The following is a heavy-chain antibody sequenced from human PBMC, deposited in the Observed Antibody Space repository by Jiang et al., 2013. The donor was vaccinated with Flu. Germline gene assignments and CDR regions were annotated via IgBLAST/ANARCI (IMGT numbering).Heavy chain of an antibody. CDR1: GASISSSGHY. Sequence: GPGLVKPSQTLSLTCTVSGASISSSGHYWTWIRQHPGKGLEWIGHIYYSGTTHSNPSLKSRVTISVDTSKNQFSLRLSSVTAADTAVYYCARVRIDYGDYFDYWGQGSLVTVSP. V-gene: IGHV4-31*03. CDR2: IYYSGTT. D-gene: IGHD4-17*01. CDR3: ARVRIDYGDYFDY. J-gene: IGHJ4*02.